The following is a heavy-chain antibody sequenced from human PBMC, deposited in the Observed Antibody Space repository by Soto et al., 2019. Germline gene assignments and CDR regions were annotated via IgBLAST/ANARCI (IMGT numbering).Heavy chain of an antibody. Sequence: GGSLRLSCAASGFIFSDHHMDWVRQAPGKGLEWVARIRKKNSGHTTEYAASARGRFTISTEDSKSSLSLQMNSLETEDTAVYYCARAGDNYSFDDCGQGTLVTVSS. CDR3: ARAGDNYSFDD. V-gene: IGHV3-72*01. J-gene: IGHJ4*02. D-gene: IGHD2-21*02. CDR2: IRKKNSGHTT. CDR1: GFIFSDHH.